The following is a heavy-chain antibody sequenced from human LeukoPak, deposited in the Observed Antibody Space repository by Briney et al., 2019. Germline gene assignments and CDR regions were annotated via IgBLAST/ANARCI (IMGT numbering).Heavy chain of an antibody. Sequence: GGSLRLSCAASGFIFSSNWMSWVRLAPGKGLEWVANIKEDGSETYYVDSVKGRFTISRDNAKNSLYLQMNSLRVEDTAVYYCAKEGRSLQTYWGQGTLVTVSS. CDR3: AKEGRSLQTY. D-gene: IGHD5-24*01. V-gene: IGHV3-7*03. CDR1: GFIFSSNW. J-gene: IGHJ4*02. CDR2: IKEDGSET.